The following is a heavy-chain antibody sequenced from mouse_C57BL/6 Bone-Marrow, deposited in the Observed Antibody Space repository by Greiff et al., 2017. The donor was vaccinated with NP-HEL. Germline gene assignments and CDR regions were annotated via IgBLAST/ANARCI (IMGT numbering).Heavy chain of an antibody. CDR2: ILPGSGST. CDR3: ASEDYYGSSFPCSDFGY. D-gene: IGHD1-1*01. J-gene: IGHJ2*01. CDR1: GYTFTGYW. V-gene: IGHV1-9*01. Sequence: QVQLQQSGAELMKPGASVKLSCKATGYTFTGYWIEWVKQRPGHGLEWIGEILPGSGSTNYNAKFKGKATFTADTSSNTAYMQLSSLTTEDSAIXYCASEDYYGSSFPCSDFGYWDRGTTLTVTS.